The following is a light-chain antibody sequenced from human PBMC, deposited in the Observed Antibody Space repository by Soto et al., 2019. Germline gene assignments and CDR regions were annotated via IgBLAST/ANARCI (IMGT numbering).Light chain of an antibody. V-gene: IGLV2-14*01. Sequence: QSALTQPASVSGSPGQSIAISCTGSSSDVGIYNYVSWYQQHPGKVPKLIIYEVSNRPSGVSNRFSGSKSGNTASLTISGIQAEDEADSYCSSYTTSSTRVFGTGTKVT. J-gene: IGLJ1*01. CDR2: EVS. CDR3: SSYTTSSTRV. CDR1: SSDVGIYNY.